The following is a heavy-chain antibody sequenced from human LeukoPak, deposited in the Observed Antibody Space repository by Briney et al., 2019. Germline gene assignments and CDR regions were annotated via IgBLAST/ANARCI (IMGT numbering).Heavy chain of an antibody. J-gene: IGHJ4*02. D-gene: IGHD5-12*01. CDR2: ISGSGSGGST. V-gene: IGHV3-23*01. Sequence: GGSLRLSCAASGFTFTSYAMSWVRQAPGKGLEWVSGISGSGSGGSTYYADSVKGRFTISRDNSKNTLYLQMNNLRAEDTAVYYCAKPYSGYDYYRPNFDYWGQGTLVTVSS. CDR1: GFTFTSYA. CDR3: AKPYSGYDYYRPNFDY.